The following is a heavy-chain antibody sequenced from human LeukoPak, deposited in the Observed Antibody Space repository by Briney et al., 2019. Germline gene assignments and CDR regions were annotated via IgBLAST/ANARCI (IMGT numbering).Heavy chain of an antibody. D-gene: IGHD5-24*01. CDR1: GGSFSGYY. CDR3: ARVRSRDGYLGFYYYYGMDV. CDR2: INHSGST. Sequence: SETLSLTCAVYGGSFSGYYWSWIRQPPGKGLEWIGEINHSGSTNYNPSLKSRVTISLDTSKNQFSLKLSSVTAADTAVYYCARVRSRDGYLGFYYYYGMDVWGQGTTVTVSS. V-gene: IGHV4-34*01. J-gene: IGHJ6*02.